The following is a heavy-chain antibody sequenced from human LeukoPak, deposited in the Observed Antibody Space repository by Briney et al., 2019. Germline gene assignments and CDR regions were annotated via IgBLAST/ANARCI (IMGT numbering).Heavy chain of an antibody. CDR2: TSFDGSYK. J-gene: IGHJ4*02. Sequence: GGSLRLSCAASGFTFSSYGMHWVRQAPGKGLEWVAVTSFDGSYKYYIDSVKGRFTISRDNSKNTLHLQMDSLRNEDTAVYYCAKEWGYQLLWDGFDYWGQGTLVTVSS. CDR3: AKEWGYQLLWDGFDY. D-gene: IGHD2-2*01. CDR1: GFTFSSYG. V-gene: IGHV3-30*18.